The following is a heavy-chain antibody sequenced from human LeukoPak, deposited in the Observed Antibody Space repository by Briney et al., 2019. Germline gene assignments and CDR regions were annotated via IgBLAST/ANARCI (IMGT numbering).Heavy chain of an antibody. CDR2: IKQDGTET. D-gene: IGHD1-26*01. V-gene: IGHV3-7*01. Sequence: GGSLRLSCAASGFTFTTYRMNWVRQAPGKGLEWVANIKQDGTETYYVDSVKGRFTVSRDNAKNSVFLQMNSLRDDDTAVYYCARYLSHWELPTNYWGQGTLVTVSS. J-gene: IGHJ4*02. CDR3: ARYLSHWELPTNY. CDR1: GFTFTTYR.